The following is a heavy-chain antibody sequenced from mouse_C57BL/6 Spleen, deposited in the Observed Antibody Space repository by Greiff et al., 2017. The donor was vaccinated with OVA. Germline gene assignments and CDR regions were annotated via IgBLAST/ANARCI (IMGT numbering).Heavy chain of an antibody. CDR1: GYTFTSYC. V-gene: IGHV1-52*01. J-gene: IGHJ3*01. CDR2: IDPSDSET. Sequence: QVQLQQSGAELVRPGSSVKLSCKASGYTFTSYCMHWVKQRPIQGLEWIGNIDPSDSETHYTQKFKDKATLTADKSSSTAYLQLSRLTSEDSAVYDCALYYYGSSPAWFAYWGQGTLVTVSA. CDR3: ALYYYGSSPAWFAY. D-gene: IGHD1-1*01.